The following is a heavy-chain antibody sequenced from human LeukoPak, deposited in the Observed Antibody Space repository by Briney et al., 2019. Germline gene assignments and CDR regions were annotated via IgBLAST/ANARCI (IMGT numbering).Heavy chain of an antibody. CDR2: ISAYNGNT. Sequence: ASVKVSCKASGYTFTSYGFSWVRQAPGQGLEWMGWISAYNGNTNYAQTLQGRVTMTTDTSTSTAYMELRSLRSDDTAVYYCARVRSDCSGGSCSALVCYYYGMDVWGQGTTVTVSS. V-gene: IGHV1-18*01. D-gene: IGHD2-15*01. CDR3: ARVRSDCSGGSCSALVCYYYGMDV. J-gene: IGHJ6*02. CDR1: GYTFTSYG.